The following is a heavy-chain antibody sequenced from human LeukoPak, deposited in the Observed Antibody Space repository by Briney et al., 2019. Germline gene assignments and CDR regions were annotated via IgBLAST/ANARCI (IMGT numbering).Heavy chain of an antibody. V-gene: IGHV4-59*01. CDR1: GGSISSYY. D-gene: IGHD4-17*01. CDR3: ARDLSGDQPFDY. CDR2: IYYSGST. J-gene: IGHJ4*02. Sequence: SSETLSLTCTVSGGSISSYYWSWIRQPSGKGLEWIGYIYYSGSTNYNPSLKSRVTISVDTSKNQFSLKLSSVTAADTAVYYCARDLSGDQPFDYWGQGTLVTVSS.